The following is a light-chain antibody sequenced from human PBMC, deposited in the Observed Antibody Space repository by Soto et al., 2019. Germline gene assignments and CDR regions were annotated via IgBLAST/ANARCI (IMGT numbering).Light chain of an antibody. Sequence: DIQMTQSPSTLSPSVGGRVTITCRASQSISSWLAWYQQKPGKAPKLLIYKASSLESGVPYRFSGSGSGTEFTLTISSLEPDDFALYYCQHYGGDLITFGQGTRLEIK. CDR1: QSISSW. CDR2: KAS. CDR3: QHYGGDLIT. J-gene: IGKJ5*01. V-gene: IGKV1-5*03.